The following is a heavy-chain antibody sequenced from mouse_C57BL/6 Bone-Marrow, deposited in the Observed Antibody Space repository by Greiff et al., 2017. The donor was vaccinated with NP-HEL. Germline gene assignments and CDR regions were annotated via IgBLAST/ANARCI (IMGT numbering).Heavy chain of an antibody. CDR3: ASRAPHYYAMDY. CDR1: GFTFSSYA. V-gene: IGHV5-4*03. J-gene: IGHJ4*01. CDR2: ISDGGSYT. Sequence: EVQLKESGGGLVKPGGSLKLSCAASGFTFSSYAMSWVRQTPEKRLEWVATISDGGSYTYYPDNVKGRFTISRDNAKNNLYLQMSHLKSEDTAMYYCASRAPHYYAMDYWGQGTSVTVSS.